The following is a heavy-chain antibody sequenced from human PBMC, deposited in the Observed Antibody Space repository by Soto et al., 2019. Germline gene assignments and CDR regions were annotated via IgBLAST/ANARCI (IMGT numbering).Heavy chain of an antibody. CDR2: IRSKAYGGTT. J-gene: IGHJ4*02. V-gene: IGHV3-49*03. CDR1: GFTFGDYA. D-gene: IGHD4-17*01. Sequence: PGGSLRLSCTASGFTFGDYAMSWFRQAPGKGLEWVGFIRSKAYGGTTEYAASVKGRFTISRDDSKSIAYLQMSSLRSADTAVYYCRVVVSDYGDLPYFDYWGQGTLVTVSS. CDR3: RVVVSDYGDLPYFDY.